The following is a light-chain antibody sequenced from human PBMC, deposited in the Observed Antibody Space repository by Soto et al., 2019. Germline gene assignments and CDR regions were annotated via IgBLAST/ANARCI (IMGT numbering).Light chain of an antibody. CDR2: AAS. J-gene: IGKJ4*01. CDR3: QQYSKWPLT. V-gene: IGKV3-15*01. CDR1: QSIYSN. Sequence: EIVMTQSPATLSVSPGERATXXCRASQSIYSNLAWYQQKPGQSPRLLIYAASTRATGIPARFSGSGSGTDFTLTISSLQSEDFALYYCQQYSKWPLTFGGGTKVELK.